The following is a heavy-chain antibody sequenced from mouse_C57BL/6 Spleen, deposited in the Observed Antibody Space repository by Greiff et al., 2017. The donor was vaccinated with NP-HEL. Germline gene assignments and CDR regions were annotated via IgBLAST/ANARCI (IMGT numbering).Heavy chain of an antibody. Sequence: VQLKQSGPELVKPGASVKISCKASGYSFTGYYMNWVKQSPEKSLEWIGEINPSTGGTTYNQKFKAKATLTVDKSSSTAYMQLKSLTSEDSAVYYCARNYGSPYYFDYWGQGTTLTVSS. D-gene: IGHD1-1*01. J-gene: IGHJ2*01. CDR1: GYSFTGYY. CDR2: INPSTGGT. V-gene: IGHV1-42*01. CDR3: ARNYGSPYYFDY.